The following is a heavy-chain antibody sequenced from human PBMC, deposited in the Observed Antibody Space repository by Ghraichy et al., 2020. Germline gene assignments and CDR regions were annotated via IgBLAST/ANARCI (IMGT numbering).Heavy chain of an antibody. D-gene: IGHD6-19*01. CDR1: GGTFSSYA. J-gene: IGHJ6*02. CDR2: IIPILGIA. V-gene: IGHV1-69*04. CDR3: ARVFEQIKKNGIAVAGTDSNPKPGLYYYYGMDV. Sequence: SVKVSCKASGGTFSSYAISWVRQAPGQGLEWMGRIIPILGIANYAQKFQGRVTITADKSTSTAYMELSSLRSEDTAVYYCARVFEQIKKNGIAVAGTDSNPKPGLYYYYGMDVWGQGTTVTVSS.